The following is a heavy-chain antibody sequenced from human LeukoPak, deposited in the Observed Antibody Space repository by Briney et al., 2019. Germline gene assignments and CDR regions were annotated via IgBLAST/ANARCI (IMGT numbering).Heavy chain of an antibody. CDR2: INYNGRDI. V-gene: IGHV3-48*02. CDR3: ARDLYSHGRFDY. CDR1: GGTFNTFG. Sequence: GGSLRLSCAASGGTFNTFGMSWVRQAPGKGLEWVSCINYNGRDIYYADSVRGRFTTSRDNAKDSLYLQMNTLRDEDTAVYYCARDLYSHGRFDYWGQGTLVTISP. D-gene: IGHD1-26*01. J-gene: IGHJ4*02.